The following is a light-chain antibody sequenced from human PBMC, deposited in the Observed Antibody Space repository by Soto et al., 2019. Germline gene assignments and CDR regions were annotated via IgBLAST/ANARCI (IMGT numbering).Light chain of an antibody. Sequence: QSALTQSASVSGSPGQSITISCTGARSDVGRYNYVSWYQQHPGKAPKLIIYEVSNRPSGVSNRFSGSKSGNTASLTISGLQAEDEADYYCSSYTSSDPHGAFFGTGTKLTVL. CDR2: EVS. CDR3: SSYTSSDPHGAF. J-gene: IGLJ1*01. V-gene: IGLV2-14*01. CDR1: RSDVGRYNY.